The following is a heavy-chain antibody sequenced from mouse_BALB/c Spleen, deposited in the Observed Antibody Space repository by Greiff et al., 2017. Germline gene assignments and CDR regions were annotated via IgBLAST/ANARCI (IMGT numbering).Heavy chain of an antibody. J-gene: IGHJ4*01. D-gene: IGHD1-1*01. CDR3: ARGGYGKAMDY. CDR2: IDPSDSET. V-gene: IGHV1S127*01. CDR1: GYSFTSYW. Sequence: QVQLQQSGPQLDRPGASVKISCKASGYSFTSYWMHCVKQRPGQGLEWIGMIDPSDSETRLNQKFKDKATLTVDKSSSTAYMQLSSPTSEDSAVYYCARGGYGKAMDYWGQGTSVTVSS.